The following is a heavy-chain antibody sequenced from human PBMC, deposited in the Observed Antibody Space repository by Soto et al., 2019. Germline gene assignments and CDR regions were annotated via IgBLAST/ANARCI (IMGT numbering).Heavy chain of an antibody. J-gene: IGHJ4*02. CDR1: GDSISSYY. Sequence: SETLSLTCTVSGDSISSYYWSWIRQPPGKGLEWIGYIYYSGSTTYNRSLKSRVTISVDTSKNQFSLKLSSVTAADTAVYYCASYGDYKHFDYWGQGTLVTVSS. V-gene: IGHV4-59*08. CDR2: IYYSGST. D-gene: IGHD4-17*01. CDR3: ASYGDYKHFDY.